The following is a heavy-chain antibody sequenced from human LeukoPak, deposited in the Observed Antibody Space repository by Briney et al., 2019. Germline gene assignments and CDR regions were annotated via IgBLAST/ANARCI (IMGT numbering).Heavy chain of an antibody. D-gene: IGHD6-19*01. Sequence: GGSLRLSCAASGFTFSSYAMHWVRQAPGKGLEWVAVISYDGSNKYYADSVKGRFTISRDNSKNTLYLQMNSLGAEDTAVYYCARDPRLGSGWVKWFDPWGQGTLVTVSS. CDR2: ISYDGSNK. V-gene: IGHV3-30-3*01. CDR1: GFTFSSYA. CDR3: ARDPRLGSGWVKWFDP. J-gene: IGHJ5*02.